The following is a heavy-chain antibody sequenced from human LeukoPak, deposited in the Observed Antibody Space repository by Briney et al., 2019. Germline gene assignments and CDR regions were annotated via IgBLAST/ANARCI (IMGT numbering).Heavy chain of an antibody. V-gene: IGHV3-9*01. J-gene: IGHJ3*02. CDR3: ARVRSRYIWGTPQWPCDM. CDR2: LNWDSRSM. CDR1: GVNFVDYA. Sequence: GGSLRLSCAASGVNFVDYAMHWVRHSLGAGLGWVAGLNWDSRSMAYADSKRGRFTISRDNAKNSLYLQMNSLRPEDTALYYCARVRSRYIWGTPQWPCDMWGQGTMVTV. D-gene: IGHD3-16*01.